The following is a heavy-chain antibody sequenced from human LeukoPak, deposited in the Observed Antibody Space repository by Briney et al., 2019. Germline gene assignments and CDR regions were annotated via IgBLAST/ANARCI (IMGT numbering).Heavy chain of an antibody. Sequence: SETLSLTCTVSGGSISNYWWSWIRQPPGKGLEWIGYVFDSGGTNYNPFLKSRVTISVDTSKKQFSLKLCSVTAADAAVYYCARGYSSSWNYFDYWGQGTLVTVSS. CDR2: VFDSGGT. D-gene: IGHD6-13*01. CDR3: ARGYSSSWNYFDY. V-gene: IGHV4-59*01. J-gene: IGHJ4*02. CDR1: GGSISNYW.